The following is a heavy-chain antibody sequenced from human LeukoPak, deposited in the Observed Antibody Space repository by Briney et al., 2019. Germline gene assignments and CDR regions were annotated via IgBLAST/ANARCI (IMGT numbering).Heavy chain of an antibody. CDR2: ISWNSGSI. V-gene: IGHV3-9*01. CDR3: AKDMTYSSSWTAIDY. CDR1: GFTFDDYA. Sequence: GGSLKLSCAASGFTFDDYAMHWARQAPGKGLEWVSGISWNSGSIGYADSVKGRFTISRDNAKNSLYLQMNSLRAEDTALYYCAKDMTYSSSWTAIDYWGQGTLVTVSS. J-gene: IGHJ4*02. D-gene: IGHD6-13*01.